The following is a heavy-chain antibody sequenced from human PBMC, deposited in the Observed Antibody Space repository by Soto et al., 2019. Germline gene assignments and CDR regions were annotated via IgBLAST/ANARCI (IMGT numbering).Heavy chain of an antibody. Sequence: QVQLQESGPGLVKPSQTLSLRCTVSGGSISSGDYYWNWIRQPPGKGLEGIGYIDYSGSTYNNPSLESRGTISADTSTNQFSLELTSVTAADTATYYCARGANWGPRYFDYWGQGTPVTVSS. CDR3: ARGANWGPRYFDY. CDR1: GGSISSGDYY. J-gene: IGHJ4*02. CDR2: IDYSGST. V-gene: IGHV4-30-4*08. D-gene: IGHD7-27*01.